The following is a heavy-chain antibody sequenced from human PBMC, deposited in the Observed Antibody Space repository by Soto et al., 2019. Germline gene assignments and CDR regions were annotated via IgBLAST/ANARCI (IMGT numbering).Heavy chain of an antibody. D-gene: IGHD5-18*01. Sequence: SETLSLTCTVSGGSISSGDHFWSWIRQSPGKGLESIVYMYYSGTIYYNPSLKSRITTSVDTSNNQFSLNLASVTAADTAVYYCARGRGYGYGIDFWGQGALVTVSS. CDR3: ARGRGYGYGIDF. CDR2: MYYSGTI. CDR1: GGSISSGDHF. J-gene: IGHJ4*02. V-gene: IGHV4-30-4*01.